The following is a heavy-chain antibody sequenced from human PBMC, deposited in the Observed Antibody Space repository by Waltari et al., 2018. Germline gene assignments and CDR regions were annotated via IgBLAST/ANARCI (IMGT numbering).Heavy chain of an antibody. Sequence: QVQLQQWGAGLLKPSETLSLTCAVYGGSFSGYYWSWIRQPPGKGLEWIGEINHSGSTNYNPSLKSRVTISVDTSKNQFSLKLSSVTAADTAVYYCASYPRPRDGYISDYWGQGTLVTVSS. J-gene: IGHJ4*02. D-gene: IGHD5-12*01. CDR1: GGSFSGYY. CDR3: ASYPRPRDGYISDY. V-gene: IGHV4-34*01. CDR2: INHSGST.